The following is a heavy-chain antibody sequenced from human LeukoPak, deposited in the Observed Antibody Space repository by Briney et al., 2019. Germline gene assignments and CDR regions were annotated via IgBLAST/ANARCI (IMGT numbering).Heavy chain of an antibody. CDR1: GFTFSNYW. CDR2: IKQDGSEK. D-gene: IGHD3-10*01. V-gene: IGHV3-7*03. Sequence: GGSLRLSCAASGFTFSNYWMTWVRQAPGKGLEWVANIKQDGSEKYYVDSVKGRFTISRDNAKNSLYLQMNSLRAEDTAIYYCAKGSYSGDSSPTGDDYWGQGTLVTVSS. J-gene: IGHJ4*02. CDR3: AKGSYSGDSSPTGDDY.